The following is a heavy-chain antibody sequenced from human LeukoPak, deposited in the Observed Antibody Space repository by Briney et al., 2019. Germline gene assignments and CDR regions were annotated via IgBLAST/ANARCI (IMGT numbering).Heavy chain of an antibody. J-gene: IGHJ4*02. CDR2: IIPIFGTA. Sequence: PGASVKVSCKASGGTFSSYAISWVRQAPGQGLEWMGGIIPIFGTANYAQKLQGRVTMTTDTSTSTAYMELRSLRSDDTAVYYCARDDGRNSSPPSEGIDYWGQGTLVTVSS. V-gene: IGHV1-69*05. CDR1: GGTFSSYA. CDR3: ARDDGRNSSPPSEGIDY. D-gene: IGHD6-13*01.